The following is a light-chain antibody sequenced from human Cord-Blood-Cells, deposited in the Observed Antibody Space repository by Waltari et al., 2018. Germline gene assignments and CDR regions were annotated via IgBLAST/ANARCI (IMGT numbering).Light chain of an antibody. CDR2: SNN. Sequence: QSVLTQPPSASGTPGQRVTISCSGSSSNIGSNTVNWYQQLPGTAPKLLIYSNNRRPSGVRDRFSGSKSGTSASLAIGGLQSEDEADYYCAAWDDSLNGWVFGGGTKLTVL. CDR3: AAWDDSLNGWV. CDR1: SSNIGSNT. V-gene: IGLV1-44*01. J-gene: IGLJ3*02.